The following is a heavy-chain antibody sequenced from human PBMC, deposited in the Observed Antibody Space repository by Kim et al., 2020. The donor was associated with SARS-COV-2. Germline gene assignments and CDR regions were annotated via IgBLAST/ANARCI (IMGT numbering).Heavy chain of an antibody. CDR2: IIPIFGTA. V-gene: IGHV1-69*13. D-gene: IGHD1-26*01. Sequence: SVKVSCKASGGTFSSYAISWVRQAPGQGLEWMGGIIPIFGTANYAQKFQGRVTITADESTSTAYMELSSLRSEDTAVYYCARVTYSGRYTGTFDIWGQGTMVTVSS. CDR1: GGTFSSYA. J-gene: IGHJ3*02. CDR3: ARVTYSGRYTGTFDI.